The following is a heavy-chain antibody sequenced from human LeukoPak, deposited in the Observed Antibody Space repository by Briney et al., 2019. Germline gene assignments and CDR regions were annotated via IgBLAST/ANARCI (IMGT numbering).Heavy chain of an antibody. J-gene: IGHJ2*01. Sequence: SSETLSLTCTVSGGSISSSSYYWGWIRQPPGKGLEWIGSIYYSGSTYYNPSLKSRVTISVDTSKNRFSLKLTSVTAADTAVYYCARRVGTRDWYFDLWGRGTLVTVSS. V-gene: IGHV4-39*01. CDR2: IYYSGST. CDR3: ARRVGTRDWYFDL. CDR1: GGSISSSSYY. D-gene: IGHD1-14*01.